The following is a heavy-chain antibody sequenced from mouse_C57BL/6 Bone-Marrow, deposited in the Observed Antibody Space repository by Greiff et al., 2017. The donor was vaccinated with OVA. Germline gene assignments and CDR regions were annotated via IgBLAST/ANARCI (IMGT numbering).Heavy chain of an antibody. D-gene: IGHD2-4*01. V-gene: IGHV1-36*01. Sequence: EVQLQQSGPVLVKPGPSVKISCKASGFTFTDYYMHWVKQSHGKSLEWIGLVYPYNGGTSSNQKFKGKATLTVDTSSSTAYMELNSLTSEDSAVYYCARWVYYDYDGYYAMDYWGQGTSVTVSS. J-gene: IGHJ4*01. CDR3: ARWVYYDYDGYYAMDY. CDR2: VYPYNGGT. CDR1: GFTFTDYY.